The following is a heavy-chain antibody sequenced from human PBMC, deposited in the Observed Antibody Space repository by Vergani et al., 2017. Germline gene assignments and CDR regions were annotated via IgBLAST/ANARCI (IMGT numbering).Heavy chain of an antibody. CDR2: IFYSGTT. V-gene: IGHV4-31*11. J-gene: IGHJ6*03. Sequence: HVQLQESGPGVVKPSQTLSLTFAVSGGSISSGDHCWTWIRQRPGKGLDWIGYIFYSGTTYDNPSLRSRLTISVDTSQNQFSLKLRSVTAADTAVYYCARVDTQVPATSHFYYMDVWGKGTTVVVSS. D-gene: IGHD6-25*01. CDR1: GGSISSGDHC. CDR3: ARVDTQVPATSHFYYMDV.